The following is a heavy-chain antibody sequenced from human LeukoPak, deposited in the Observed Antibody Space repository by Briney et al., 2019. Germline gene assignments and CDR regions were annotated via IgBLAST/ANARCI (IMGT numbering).Heavy chain of an antibody. Sequence: SETLSLTCTVSGGSISSYYWSWIRQPAGKRLEGIGRIYTSGSTNYNPSLKSRVTMSVDTSKNQFTLTPSSVTAAHTAVYYCAGDHPRISHGGFDYWGQGNLGTVSS. J-gene: IGHJ4*02. D-gene: IGHD3-16*01. CDR1: GGSISSYY. V-gene: IGHV4-4*07. CDR2: IYTSGST. CDR3: AGDHPRISHGGFDY.